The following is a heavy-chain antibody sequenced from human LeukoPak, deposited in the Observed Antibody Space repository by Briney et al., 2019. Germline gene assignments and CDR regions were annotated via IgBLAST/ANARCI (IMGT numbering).Heavy chain of an antibody. Sequence: SVKVSCKASGYTFTSYDINWVRQAPGQGLEWMGGIIPIFGTANYAQKFQGRVTITADESTSTTYMELSSLRSEDTAVYYCARDLSSSWSNLWGQGTLVTVSS. V-gene: IGHV1-69*13. D-gene: IGHD6-13*01. J-gene: IGHJ4*02. CDR1: GYTFTSYD. CDR3: ARDLSSSWSNL. CDR2: IIPIFGTA.